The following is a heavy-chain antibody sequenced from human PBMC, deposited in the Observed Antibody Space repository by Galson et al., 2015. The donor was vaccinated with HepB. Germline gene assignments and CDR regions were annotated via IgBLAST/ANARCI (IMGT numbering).Heavy chain of an antibody. V-gene: IGHV6-1*01. CDR3: ARDMRSIAAFDY. D-gene: IGHD6-6*01. J-gene: IGHJ4*02. CDR2: TYYRSNWCN. CDR1: GDSVSSNSAA. Sequence: CAISGDSVSSNSAAWNWIRQSPSRGLEWLGRTYYRSNWCNDYAVSVKSRITINPDTSKNQLSLQLNSVTPEDAAVYYCARDMRSIAAFDYWGQGNLVTVS.